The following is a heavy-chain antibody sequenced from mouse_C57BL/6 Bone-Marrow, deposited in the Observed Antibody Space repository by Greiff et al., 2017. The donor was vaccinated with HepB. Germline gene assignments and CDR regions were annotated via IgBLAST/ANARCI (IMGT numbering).Heavy chain of an antibody. CDR3: ARKGYYYGSSYVFAY. Sequence: VKLVESGAELARPGASVKLSCKASGYTFTSYGISWVKQRTGQGLEWIGEIYPRSGNTYYNEKFKGKATLTADKSSSTAYMELRSLTSEDSAVYFCARKGYYYGSSYVFAYWGQGTLVTVSA. V-gene: IGHV1-81*01. CDR1: GYTFTSYG. J-gene: IGHJ3*01. D-gene: IGHD1-1*01. CDR2: IYPRSGNT.